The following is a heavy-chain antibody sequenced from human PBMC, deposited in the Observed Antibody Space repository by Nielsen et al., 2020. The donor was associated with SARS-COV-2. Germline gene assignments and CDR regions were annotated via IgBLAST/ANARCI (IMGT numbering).Heavy chain of an antibody. V-gene: IGHV4-59*01. J-gene: IGHJ3*02. CDR3: AREDNSGSYYEAFDI. CDR1: GGSISSYY. Sequence: SETLSLTCTVSGGSISSYYWSWIRQPPGKGLEWIGYIYYSGSTNYNPSLKSRVTISVDTSKNQFSLKLSSVTAADTAVYYCAREDNSGSYYEAFDIWGQGTMVTVSS. D-gene: IGHD1-26*01. CDR2: IYYSGST.